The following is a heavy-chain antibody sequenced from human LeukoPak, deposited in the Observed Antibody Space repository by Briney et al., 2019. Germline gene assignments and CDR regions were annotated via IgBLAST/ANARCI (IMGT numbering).Heavy chain of an antibody. D-gene: IGHD2-2*01. V-gene: IGHV3-11*06. CDR1: GFTFSDYY. Sequence: PGGSLRPSCAASGFTFSDYYMSWIRQAPGKGLEWVSYISSSSYTNYADSVKGRFTISRDNAKNSLYLQMNSLRAEDTAVYYCASGGCSSTSCTLDYWGQGTLVTVSS. CDR3: ASGGCSSTSCTLDY. J-gene: IGHJ4*02. CDR2: ISSSSYT.